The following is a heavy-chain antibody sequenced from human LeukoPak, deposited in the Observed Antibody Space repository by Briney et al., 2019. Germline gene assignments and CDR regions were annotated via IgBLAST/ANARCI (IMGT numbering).Heavy chain of an antibody. D-gene: IGHD3-10*01. Sequence: PSQTLSLTCTVSGDSMRTSDHYWAWIRQHTGKGPETIGFINHRGTTNHNPSLKNRVAISVDASKNQFSLRLSSMTAADTAVYFCARGGNRFGGFYFDYWGRGILVTVSS. J-gene: IGHJ4*02. CDR2: INHRGTT. CDR3: ARGGNRFGGFYFDY. CDR1: GDSMRTSDHY. V-gene: IGHV4-31*03.